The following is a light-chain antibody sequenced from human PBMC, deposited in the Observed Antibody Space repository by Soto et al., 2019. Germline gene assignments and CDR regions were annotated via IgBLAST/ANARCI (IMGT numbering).Light chain of an antibody. Sequence: EIVMTQSPATLSVSPGERATLSCRASQSVSSNLAWYQQKPGQAPRLLISGASTRATGLPARFSGSGSGTEFTLTISSLQSEDFAVYYCQQYNNWPITFGQGTRLEIK. CDR2: GAS. CDR1: QSVSSN. CDR3: QQYNNWPIT. J-gene: IGKJ5*01. V-gene: IGKV3-15*01.